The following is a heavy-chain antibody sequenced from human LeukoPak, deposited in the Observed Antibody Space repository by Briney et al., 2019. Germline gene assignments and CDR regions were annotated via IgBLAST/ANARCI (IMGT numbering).Heavy chain of an antibody. CDR2: ISWDGGST. CDR3: AKDTQPFTMIEGNWFDP. Sequence: PGGSLRLSFAASGFTFDDYAMHWVRQAPGKGLEWVSLISWDGGSTYYADSVKGRFTISRDNSKNSLYLQMNSLRAEDTALYYCAKDTQPFTMIEGNWFDPWGQGTLVTVSS. V-gene: IGHV3-43D*03. J-gene: IGHJ5*02. D-gene: IGHD3-22*01. CDR1: GFTFDDYA.